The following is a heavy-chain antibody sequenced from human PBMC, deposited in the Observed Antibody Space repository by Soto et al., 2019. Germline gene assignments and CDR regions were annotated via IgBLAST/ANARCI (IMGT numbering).Heavy chain of an antibody. Sequence: EASVKVSCKASGYTLTGYYMHWVRQAPGQGLEWMGWINPKSGGTKYSQRFQGRVTMTRDTSIRTAYMELSRLRSDDTAVYYCTRDLEYELLKYRFDPWGQGTLVTVSS. V-gene: IGHV1-2*02. J-gene: IGHJ5*02. D-gene: IGHD3-3*01. CDR2: INPKSGGT. CDR1: GYTLTGYY. CDR3: TRDLEYELLKYRFDP.